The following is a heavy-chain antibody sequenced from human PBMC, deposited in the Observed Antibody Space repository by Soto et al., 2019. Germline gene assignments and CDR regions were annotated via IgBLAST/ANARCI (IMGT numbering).Heavy chain of an antibody. V-gene: IGHV3-74*01. CDR3: ARDRGWSLFDY. CDR2: TNSDGSDT. D-gene: IGHD6-19*01. Sequence: EVQLVESGGGLVQPGGSLRLSCEASGFTFSSYWMYWVRQAPGKGLVWVSRTNSDGSDTSYADSVKGRVTISRDNGKNTLYLLMYTLRAEDTAVYYCARDRGWSLFDYWGQGTLVTVSS. J-gene: IGHJ4*02. CDR1: GFTFSSYW.